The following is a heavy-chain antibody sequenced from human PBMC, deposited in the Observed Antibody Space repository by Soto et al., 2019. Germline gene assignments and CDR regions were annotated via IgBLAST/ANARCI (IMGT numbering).Heavy chain of an antibody. CDR1: GFAFSSHP. CDR3: ARRTFGSSRSFDI. Sequence: VQLLESGGDLVHPGASLRLSCAASGFAFSSHPMSWVRQAPEKGLEWVAGISDSGSLTYNADSVRGRFTISRDNSKNTLYLLMNSLRAEDTAVYYCARRTFGSSRSFDIWGQGTMVTVSS. J-gene: IGHJ3*02. D-gene: IGHD6-6*01. CDR2: ISDSGSLT. V-gene: IGHV3-23*01.